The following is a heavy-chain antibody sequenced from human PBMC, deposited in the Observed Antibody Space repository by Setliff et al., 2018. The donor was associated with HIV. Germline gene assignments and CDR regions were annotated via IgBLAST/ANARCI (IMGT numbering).Heavy chain of an antibody. J-gene: IGHJ2*01. CDR1: GGSFSAYS. D-gene: IGHD6-25*01. V-gene: IGHV4-34*12. CDR2: IIGHSGGT. CDR3: ARDQRLLGIQPPYWYFDL. Sequence: SETLSLTCGVFGGSFSAYSWNWIRQPPGKGLEWIGEIIGHSGGTNYNPSLKSRVTISIDTSNNHFSLNLTSLTAADTAVYDCARDQRLLGIQPPYWYFDLWGRGTLVTFSS.